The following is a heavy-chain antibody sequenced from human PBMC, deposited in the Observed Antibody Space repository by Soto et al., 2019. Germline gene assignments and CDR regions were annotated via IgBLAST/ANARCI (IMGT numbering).Heavy chain of an antibody. Sequence: QVQLQESGPGLVKPSETLSLTCTVSGGSISSYYWSWIRQPPGKGLEWIGYIYYSGSTNYNPSLKSRVTISVDTSKNQFSLKLSSVTAADTAVYYCARDYIPGEQFDYWGQGTLVTVSS. J-gene: IGHJ4*02. CDR2: IYYSGST. D-gene: IGHD1-26*01. CDR3: ARDYIPGEQFDY. CDR1: GGSISSYY. V-gene: IGHV4-59*01.